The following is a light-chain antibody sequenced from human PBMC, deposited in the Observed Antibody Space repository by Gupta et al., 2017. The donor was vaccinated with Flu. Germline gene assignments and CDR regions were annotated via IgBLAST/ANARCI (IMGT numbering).Light chain of an antibody. Sequence: PSSLSASVGDRVTITCRASQSISSYLNWYQQKPGKAPKFLIHAAFSLQSGVPSRFSGSGSGTDFTLTIRSLQPEDFATYYCQQSYSTPLTFGGGTKVEIK. V-gene: IGKV1-39*01. CDR1: QSISSY. CDR3: QQSYSTPLT. CDR2: AAF. J-gene: IGKJ4*01.